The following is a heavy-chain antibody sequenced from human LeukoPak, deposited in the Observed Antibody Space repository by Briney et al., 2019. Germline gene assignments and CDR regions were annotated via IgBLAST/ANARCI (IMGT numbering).Heavy chain of an antibody. CDR2: MTLNSGRT. CDR3: GREYAMDV. Sequence: GASVKVSCKGFGDTATNFDINWVRQATGQGVQWMGWMTLNSGRTGYTREFQGRVTMTTDPSTNTAYMELSSLRAYVTAVYYCGREYAMDVWAQGTTVSVSS. CDR1: GDTATNFD. V-gene: IGHV1-8*01. J-gene: IGHJ6*02.